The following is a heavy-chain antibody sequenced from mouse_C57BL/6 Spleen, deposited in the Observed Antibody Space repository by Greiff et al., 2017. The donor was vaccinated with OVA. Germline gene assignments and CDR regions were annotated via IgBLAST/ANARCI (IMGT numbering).Heavy chain of an antibody. Sequence: QVQLKQPGTELVKPGASVKLSCKASGYTFTSYWMHWVKQRPGQGLEWIGNINPSNGGTNYNEKFKSKATLTVDKSSSTAYMQLSSLTSEDSAVYYCARGAYYYGSSPYFDYWGQGTTLTVSS. J-gene: IGHJ2*01. CDR1: GYTFTSYW. V-gene: IGHV1-53*01. CDR3: ARGAYYYGSSPYFDY. D-gene: IGHD1-1*01. CDR2: INPSNGGT.